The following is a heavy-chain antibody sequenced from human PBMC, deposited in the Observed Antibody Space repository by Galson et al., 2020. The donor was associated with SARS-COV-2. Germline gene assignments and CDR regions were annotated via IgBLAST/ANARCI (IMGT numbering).Heavy chain of an antibody. D-gene: IGHD6-13*01. V-gene: IGHV3-23*01. J-gene: IGHJ4*02. Sequence: GGSLRLSCAASGFTFSSYAMSWVRQAPGTGLEWVSGISGSGSSTYYGDSVKGRFTISRDSSKNTLYLQMNSLRAEDTAVYYCAKKATGAGDTSPFDYWGQGTLVTVSS. CDR2: ISGSGSST. CDR1: GFTFSSYA. CDR3: AKKATGAGDTSPFDY.